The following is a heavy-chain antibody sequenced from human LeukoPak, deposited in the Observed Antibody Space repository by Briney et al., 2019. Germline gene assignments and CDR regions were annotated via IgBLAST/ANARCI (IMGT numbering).Heavy chain of an antibody. J-gene: IGHJ5*02. CDR2: ISGSGGST. D-gene: IGHD6-13*01. CDR1: GFTFGSYA. V-gene: IGHV3-23*01. Sequence: GGSLRLSCAASGFTFGSYAMSWVRQAPGKGLEWVSAISGSGGSTYYADSVKGRFTISRDNSKNTLYLQMNSLRAEDTAVYYCAKGVGAAGTSSWFDPWGQGTLVTVSS. CDR3: AKGVGAAGTSSWFDP.